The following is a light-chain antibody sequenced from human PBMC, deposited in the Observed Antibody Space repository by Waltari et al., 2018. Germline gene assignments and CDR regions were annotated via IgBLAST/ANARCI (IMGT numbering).Light chain of an antibody. CDR1: QSISSW. Sequence: DIQMTQSPSTLSASVGDSVTITCWASQSISSWLAVYQQKPGKAPKLLIYKASSLESGVPSRFSGSGSGTEFTLTIISLQPDDFATYYCQQYNSYSPWTFGQGTKVEIK. J-gene: IGKJ1*01. CDR2: KAS. V-gene: IGKV1-5*03. CDR3: QQYNSYSPWT.